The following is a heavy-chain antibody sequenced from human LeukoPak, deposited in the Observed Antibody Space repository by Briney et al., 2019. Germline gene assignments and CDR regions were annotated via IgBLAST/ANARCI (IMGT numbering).Heavy chain of an antibody. CDR2: IKQDGSEK. Sequence: GGSLRLSCIASGFTFSNYWMSWVRQAPGKGLEWVANIKQDGSEKYYMDSVKGRFSISRDNAKNSLNLQMNNLGAEDTAVYCATTQTFDYWGQGTLVTVSS. CDR1: GFTFSNYW. CDR3: TTQTFDY. V-gene: IGHV3-7*03. D-gene: IGHD2-15*01. J-gene: IGHJ4*02.